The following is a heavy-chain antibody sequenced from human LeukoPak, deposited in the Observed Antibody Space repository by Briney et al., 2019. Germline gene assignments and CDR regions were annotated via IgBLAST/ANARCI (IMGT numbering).Heavy chain of an antibody. CDR3: ARDGDFWSGYSAHYYYYMDV. Sequence: SETLSLTCTVSGGSISSYYWSWIRQPPGKGLEWIGYIYYSGSTNYNPSLKSRVTISVDTSKNQFSLKLSSVTAADTAVYYCARDGDFWSGYSAHYYYYMDVWGKGTTVTVSS. J-gene: IGHJ6*03. CDR1: GGSISSYY. CDR2: IYYSGST. D-gene: IGHD3-3*01. V-gene: IGHV4-59*12.